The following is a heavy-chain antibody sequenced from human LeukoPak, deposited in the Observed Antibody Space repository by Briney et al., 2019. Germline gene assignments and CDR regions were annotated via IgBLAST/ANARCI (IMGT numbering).Heavy chain of an antibody. J-gene: IGHJ4*02. CDR2: IYYSGRT. V-gene: IGHV4-39*01. CDR1: GGSISSNNYY. D-gene: IGHD6-13*01. Sequence: SETLSLTCTVSGGSISSNNYYWGWIRQPPGKGLEWVGSIYYSGRTYYSPSLKSRVTISVDTSKNQFSLKLTSVTAADTAVYFCARHGSSWYVDYWGQGTLSPSPQ. CDR3: ARHGSSWYVDY.